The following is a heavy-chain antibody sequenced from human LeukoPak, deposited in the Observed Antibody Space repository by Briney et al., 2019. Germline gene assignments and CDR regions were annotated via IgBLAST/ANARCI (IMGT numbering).Heavy chain of an antibody. CDR1: GGTFSSYA. J-gene: IGHJ4*02. Sequence: ASVKVSCKASGGTFSSYAISWVRQAPGQGLEWMGRIIPIFGIANYAQKFQGRVTITADKSTSTAYMELSSLRSEDTAVYYCARDSYYDSSGARYYFDSWGQGTLVTVSS. CDR2: IIPIFGIA. V-gene: IGHV1-69*04. D-gene: IGHD3-22*01. CDR3: ARDSYYDSSGARYYFDS.